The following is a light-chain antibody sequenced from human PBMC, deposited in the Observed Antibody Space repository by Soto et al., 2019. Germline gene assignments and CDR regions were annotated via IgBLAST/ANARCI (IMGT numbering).Light chain of an antibody. Sequence: EFVLTQALFTLSLSPGERATLSCRASQSFRGLLAWYQQKPGQAPRLLIYDAYNRATGIPPRFSGSGSGTDFTLTISSLEPEDSAVYYCQQRHMWPITFGQGTRLEIK. CDR3: QQRHMWPIT. V-gene: IGKV3-11*01. CDR2: DAY. J-gene: IGKJ5*01. CDR1: QSFRGL.